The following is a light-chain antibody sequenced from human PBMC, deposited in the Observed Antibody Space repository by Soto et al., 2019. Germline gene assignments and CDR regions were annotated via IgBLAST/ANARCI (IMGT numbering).Light chain of an antibody. Sequence: QSALTQPAAVSGSPGQSITISCTGTSSDVGTYNLVSWYQQYPGKVPKLMIYATSKRPSGVSNRFSGSKSGDTASLTISGLQAEDEADYYCTSFARGSTLVFGGGTKLTVL. J-gene: IGLJ3*02. CDR2: ATS. CDR3: TSFARGSTLV. V-gene: IGLV2-23*01. CDR1: SSDVGTYNL.